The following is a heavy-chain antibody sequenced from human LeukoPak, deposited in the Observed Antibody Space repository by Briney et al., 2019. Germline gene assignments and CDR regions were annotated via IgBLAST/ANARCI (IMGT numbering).Heavy chain of an antibody. CDR2: ITGSGGST. CDR1: GFTFSIHG. D-gene: IGHD3-22*01. CDR3: ARDLSLIALTD. Sequence: AGSLRLSCAASGFTFSIHGMNWVRQGPGKGLEWVSGITGSGGSTYYADSVKGRFTISRDNSKNTVYLQMNSLRAEDTAVYYCARDLSLIALTDWGQGTLVTVSS. V-gene: IGHV3-23*01. J-gene: IGHJ4*02.